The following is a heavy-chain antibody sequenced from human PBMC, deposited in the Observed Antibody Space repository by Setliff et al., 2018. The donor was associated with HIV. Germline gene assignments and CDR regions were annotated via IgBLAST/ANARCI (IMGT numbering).Heavy chain of an antibody. Sequence: GGSLRLSCAASGFTFSSYSMNWVRQAPGKGLEWVSSISSSSSYIYYADSVKGRFTISRDNAKNSLYLQMNSLRAEDTAVYYCARSYYGSTTSYALDVWGQGTTVTVSS. D-gene: IGHD3-10*01. CDR2: ISSSSSYI. V-gene: IGHV3-21*01. J-gene: IGHJ6*02. CDR3: ARSYYGSTTSYALDV. CDR1: GFTFSSYS.